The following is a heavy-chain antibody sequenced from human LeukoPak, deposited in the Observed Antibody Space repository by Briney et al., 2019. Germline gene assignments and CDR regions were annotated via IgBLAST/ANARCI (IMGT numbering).Heavy chain of an antibody. V-gene: IGHV3-33*01. CDR2: IWYDGSNN. J-gene: IGHJ5*02. D-gene: IGHD3-10*01. CDR1: GFTFSSYG. Sequence: GRSLRLSCAASGFTFSSYGMHWVRQAPGNGLEWVAVIWYDGSNNYYADSVKGRFTISRDNSKNTMYLQMNSLRAEDTAVYYCARASRYYGSGSYPNRFDPWGQGTLVTVSS. CDR3: ARASRYYGSGSYPNRFDP.